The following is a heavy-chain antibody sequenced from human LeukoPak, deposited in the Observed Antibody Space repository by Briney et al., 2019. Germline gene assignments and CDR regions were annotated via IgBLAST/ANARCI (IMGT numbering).Heavy chain of an antibody. CDR2: ISSSGSTI. CDR3: AELGITMIGGV. Sequence: GGSLRLSCAASGFTFSSYEMDWVRQAPGKGLEWVSYISSSGSTIYYADSVKGRFTISRDNAKNSLYLQMNSLKAEDTAVYYCAELGITMIGGVWGKGTTVTISS. D-gene: IGHD3-10*02. J-gene: IGHJ6*04. CDR1: GFTFSSYE. V-gene: IGHV3-48*03.